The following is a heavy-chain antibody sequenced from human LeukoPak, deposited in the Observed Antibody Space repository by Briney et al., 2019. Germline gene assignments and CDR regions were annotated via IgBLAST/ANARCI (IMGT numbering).Heavy chain of an antibody. CDR1: GFTFSSYS. V-gene: IGHV3-21*01. CDR2: ISSSSSYI. D-gene: IGHD1-26*01. Sequence: GGSLRLSCAASGFTFSSYSMNWVRQAPGKGLEWVSSISSSSSYIYYAYSVKGRFTISGDNAKNSLYLQMNSLRAEDTAVYYCARGGGGRGYYYYMDVWGKGTTVTISS. J-gene: IGHJ6*03. CDR3: ARGGGGRGYYYYMDV.